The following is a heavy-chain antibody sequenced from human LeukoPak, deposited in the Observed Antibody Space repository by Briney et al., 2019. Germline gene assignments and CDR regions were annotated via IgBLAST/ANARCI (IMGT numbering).Heavy chain of an antibody. CDR2: INSDGSST. D-gene: IGHD3-9*01. CDR3: ARGRTTYYDILTGYSLGY. J-gene: IGHJ4*02. Sequence: PGGSLRLSCAASGFTFSSYWMHWVRQAPGKGLVWVSRINSDGSSTSYADSVKGRFTIPRDNAKNTLYLQMNSLRAEDTAVYYCARGRTTYYDILTGYSLGYWGQGTLVTVSS. CDR1: GFTFSSYW. V-gene: IGHV3-74*01.